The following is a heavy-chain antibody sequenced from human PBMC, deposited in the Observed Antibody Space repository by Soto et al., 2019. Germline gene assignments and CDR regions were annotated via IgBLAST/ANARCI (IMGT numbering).Heavy chain of an antibody. D-gene: IGHD6-13*01. CDR2: ISGSGGST. CDR1: GFTFSSYA. Sequence: PGRSLRLSCAASGFTFSSYAMSWVRQAPGKGLEWVSAISGSGGSTYYADSVKGRFTISRDNSKNTLYLQMNSLRAEDTAVYYCAKAHSSSWSEWWYWGQGTLVTVSS. V-gene: IGHV3-23*01. J-gene: IGHJ4*02. CDR3: AKAHSSSWSEWWY.